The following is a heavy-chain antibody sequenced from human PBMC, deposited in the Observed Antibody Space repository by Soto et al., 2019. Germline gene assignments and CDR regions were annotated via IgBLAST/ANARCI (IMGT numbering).Heavy chain of an antibody. Sequence: GSLRLSCAASGFTFSSYGMHWVRQAPGKGLEWVAVIWYDGSNKYYADSVKGRFTISRDNSKNTLYLQMNSLRAEDTAVYYCARVYCSGGSCYEFDYWGQGTLVTVSS. V-gene: IGHV3-33*01. D-gene: IGHD2-15*01. CDR2: IWYDGSNK. CDR1: GFTFSSYG. J-gene: IGHJ4*02. CDR3: ARVYCSGGSCYEFDY.